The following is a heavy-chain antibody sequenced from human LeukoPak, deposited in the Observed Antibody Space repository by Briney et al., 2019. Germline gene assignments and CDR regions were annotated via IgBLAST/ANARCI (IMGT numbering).Heavy chain of an antibody. J-gene: IGHJ4*02. CDR1: GFTFSSYA. Sequence: PGGSLRLSCAASGFTFSSYAMSWVRQAPGKGLEWVSAISGSGGNTYYADSVKGRFTISRDNSKSTLYLQMNSLRAEDTAIYYCAKDQYGGNPQYYSDYWGQGTLVTVSS. CDR3: AKDQYGGNPQYYSDY. D-gene: IGHD4-23*01. CDR2: ISGSGGNT. V-gene: IGHV3-23*01.